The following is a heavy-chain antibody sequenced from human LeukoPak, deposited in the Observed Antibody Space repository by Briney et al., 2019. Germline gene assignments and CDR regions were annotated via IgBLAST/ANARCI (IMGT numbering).Heavy chain of an antibody. CDR3: ARDRLAAMVYITDY. Sequence: GGSLRLSCAASGFTFSSYWMSWVRQAPGKGLEWVANIKQDGSEKYYVDSVKGRFTISRDNAKNSLYLQMNSLRAEDTAVYYCARDRLAAMVYITDYRGQGTLVTVSS. J-gene: IGHJ4*02. CDR1: GFTFSSYW. D-gene: IGHD5-18*01. V-gene: IGHV3-7*01. CDR2: IKQDGSEK.